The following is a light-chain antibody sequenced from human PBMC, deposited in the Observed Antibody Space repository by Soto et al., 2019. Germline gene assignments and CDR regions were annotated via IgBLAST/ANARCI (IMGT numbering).Light chain of an antibody. CDR2: DAS. V-gene: IGKV3-11*01. J-gene: IGKJ5*01. Sequence: EIVLTHSQATLAVSAVDRGSLXWRASQSVSSYLAWYQQKPGQAPRLLIYDASNRATGIPARFSGSGSGTDFTLTISSLEPEDFAVYYCQQRSNWPPITFGQGTRLE. CDR1: QSVSSY. CDR3: QQRSNWPPIT.